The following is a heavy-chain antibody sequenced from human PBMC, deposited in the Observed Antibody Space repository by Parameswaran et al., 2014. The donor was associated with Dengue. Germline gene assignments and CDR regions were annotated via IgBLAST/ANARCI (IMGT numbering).Heavy chain of an antibody. Sequence: WVRQAPGQGLEWMAWINTNTGNPTYAQGFTGRFVFSLDTSVSTAYLQISSLKAEDTAVYYCARDVSSGWSRYDAFDIWGQGTMVTVSS. CDR2: INTNTGNP. J-gene: IGHJ3*02. D-gene: IGHD6-19*01. CDR3: ARDVSSGWSRYDAFDI. V-gene: IGHV7-4-1*02.